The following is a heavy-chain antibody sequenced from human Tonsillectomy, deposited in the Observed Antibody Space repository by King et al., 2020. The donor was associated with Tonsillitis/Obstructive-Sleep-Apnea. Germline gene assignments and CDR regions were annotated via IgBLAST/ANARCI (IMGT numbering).Heavy chain of an antibody. J-gene: IGHJ6*03. V-gene: IGHV1-69*01. Sequence: VQLVESGAEVKKPGSSVKVSCKASGGTFSSYAISWVRQAPGQGLEWMGGIIPIFGTANYAQKFQGRVTITADESTSTAYMELSSLRSEDTAVYYRARSQTTVTSDNYYYYYMDVWGKGTTVTVSS. CDR1: GGTFSSYA. D-gene: IGHD4-11*01. CDR3: ARSQTTVTSDNYYYYYMDV. CDR2: IIPIFGTA.